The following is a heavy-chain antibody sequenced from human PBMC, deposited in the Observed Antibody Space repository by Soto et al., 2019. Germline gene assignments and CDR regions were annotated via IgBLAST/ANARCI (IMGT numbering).Heavy chain of an antibody. CDR2: IYSGGST. V-gene: IGHV3-66*01. D-gene: IGHD4-17*01. CDR3: ARGGYSYDDYGDYVRVTDV. CDR1: GFTVSSNY. Sequence: GGSLRLSCAASGFTVSSNYMSWVRQAPGKGLEWVSVIYSGGSTYYADSVKGRFTISRDNSKNTLYLQMNSLRAEDTAVYYCARGGYSYDDYGDYVRVTDVWGKGTTVTVSS. J-gene: IGHJ6*04.